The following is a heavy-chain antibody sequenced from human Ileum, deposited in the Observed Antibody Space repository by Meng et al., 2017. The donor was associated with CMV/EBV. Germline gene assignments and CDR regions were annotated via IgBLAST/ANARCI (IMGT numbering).Heavy chain of an antibody. V-gene: IGHV3-21*03. CDR2: ISGRSSSI. Sequence: GGSLRLSCAASGFTFSSYSMNWVRQAPGKGLEWVSYISGRSSSIFHAESVKGRFTISRDNAKNSLYLEMNNVKVEDTGVYYCARSTLQTFDSSGQSHWGQGTLVTVSS. CDR3: ARSTLQTFDSSGQSH. J-gene: IGHJ1*01. CDR1: GFTFSSYS. D-gene: IGHD3-22*01.